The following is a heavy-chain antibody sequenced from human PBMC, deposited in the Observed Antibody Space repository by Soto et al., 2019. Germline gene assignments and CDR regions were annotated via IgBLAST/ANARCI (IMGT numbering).Heavy chain of an antibody. CDR2: ISANIGIT. D-gene: IGHD6-25*01. CDR1: GYTFTSYG. V-gene: IGHV1-18*01. J-gene: IGHJ3*02. CDR3: ASGWPAARILTWNDVFDI. Sequence: GASVKVSCKASGYTFTSYGISWVRQAPGQGLEWMGWISANIGITNYAQKLQGRVTITTDKSTSTAYMELSSLRSEDTAVYYCASGWPAARILTWNDVFDIWGKGTTVTVSS.